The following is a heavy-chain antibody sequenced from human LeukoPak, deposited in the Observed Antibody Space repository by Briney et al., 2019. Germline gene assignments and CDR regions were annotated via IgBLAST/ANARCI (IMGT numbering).Heavy chain of an antibody. V-gene: IGHV3-21*01. CDR2: ISSSSSYI. D-gene: IGHD5-18*01. J-gene: IGHJ3*02. Sequence: PGGSLRLSCAASGFTFSSYSMNWVRQAPGKGLEWVSSISSSSSYIYYADSVKGRFTISRDNAKNSLYLQMNSLRAEDTAVYYCARVGNVDTATYAFDIWGQGTMVTVSS. CDR1: GFTFSSYS. CDR3: ARVGNVDTATYAFDI.